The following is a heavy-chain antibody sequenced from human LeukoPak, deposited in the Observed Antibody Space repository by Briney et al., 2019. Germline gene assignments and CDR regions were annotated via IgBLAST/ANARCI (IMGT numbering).Heavy chain of an antibody. CDR2: IGTRGDT. CDR1: GFTFNMYP. V-gene: IGHV3-23*01. CDR3: AKSRVVDRRGYFDY. J-gene: IGHJ4*02. Sequence: GDCVRLAYGTAGFTFNMYPMTWVRHSAGEGLGWVSTIGTRGDTYYADSVTGRFTISRDDYKNTLYLQMHSLGAEDTAVYYCAKSRVVDRRGYFDYWGQGTLVTVSS. D-gene: IGHD2-15*01.